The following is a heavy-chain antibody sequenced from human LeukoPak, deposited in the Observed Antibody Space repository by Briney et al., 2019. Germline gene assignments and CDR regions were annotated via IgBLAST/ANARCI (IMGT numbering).Heavy chain of an antibody. CDR3: ASQYGSGSYYYYYYYYMDV. J-gene: IGHJ6*03. D-gene: IGHD3-10*01. V-gene: IGHV3-7*01. Sequence: GGTLRLSCAVSGFPFSTFWMSWVREAPGKGLEWVANINQDGSEKYYVDSVRGRFAISRDNAKNSLYLQMNSLRPEDTAMYYCASQYGSGSYYYYYYYYMDVWGKGTTVTVSS. CDR2: INQDGSEK. CDR1: GFPFSTFW.